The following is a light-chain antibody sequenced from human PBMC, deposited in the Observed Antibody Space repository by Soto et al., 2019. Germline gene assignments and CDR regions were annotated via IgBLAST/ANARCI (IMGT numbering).Light chain of an antibody. Sequence: DIQMTQSPSYMSASVGDRVTITCQASQDISNYLNWYQQKPGKAPKLLIYDASNLETGVPSRFSGSGSGTDFTFTISSLQPEDIATYYCQQYDNLPFAFGPGTKVDSK. CDR2: DAS. CDR1: QDISNY. V-gene: IGKV1-33*01. J-gene: IGKJ3*01. CDR3: QQYDNLPFA.